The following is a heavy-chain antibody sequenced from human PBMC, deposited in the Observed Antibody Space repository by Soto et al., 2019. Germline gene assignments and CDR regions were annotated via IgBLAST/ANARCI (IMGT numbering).Heavy chain of an antibody. Sequence: EVQLLESGGGLVQPGGSLRLSCAASGFTFSSYAMSWVRQAPGKGLEWVSAISGSGGSTYYADSVKGRFTISRDNSKNTLYLQMNGLRAEDRAVYYSAKRGSMVRGVRYGLDVWGQGTKVTVSS. V-gene: IGHV3-23*01. D-gene: IGHD3-10*01. CDR2: ISGSGGST. CDR1: GFTFSSYA. CDR3: AKRGSMVRGVRYGLDV. J-gene: IGHJ6*02.